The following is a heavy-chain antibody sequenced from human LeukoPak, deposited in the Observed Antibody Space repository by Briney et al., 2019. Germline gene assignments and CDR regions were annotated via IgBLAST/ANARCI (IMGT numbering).Heavy chain of an antibody. Sequence: GGSLRLSCAASGFTFSSYAMSWVRQAPGKGLEWVSAISGSGGSTYYADSVKGRFTISRDNPKNTLYLQVNSLRAEDTAVYYCAKDGGTYYYDSSGYYGEVVEYYFDYWGQGTLVTVSS. CDR1: GFTFSSYA. V-gene: IGHV3-23*01. J-gene: IGHJ4*02. D-gene: IGHD3-22*01. CDR3: AKDGGTYYYDSSGYYGEVVEYYFDY. CDR2: ISGSGGST.